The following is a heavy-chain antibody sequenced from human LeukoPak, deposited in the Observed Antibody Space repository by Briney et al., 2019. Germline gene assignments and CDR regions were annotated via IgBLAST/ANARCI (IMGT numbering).Heavy chain of an antibody. CDR2: INHSGST. CDR1: GGSFSGYF. CDR3: ARDPTNDYGGNPGL. Sequence: SETLSLTCAVYGGSFSGYFWNWIHQPPGKVLEWIGEINHSGSTNYNPSLKSRVTISVDTSKNQFSLKLSSVTAADTAVYYCARDPTNDYGGNPGLWGQGTLVTVSS. D-gene: IGHD4-23*01. J-gene: IGHJ4*02. V-gene: IGHV4-34*01.